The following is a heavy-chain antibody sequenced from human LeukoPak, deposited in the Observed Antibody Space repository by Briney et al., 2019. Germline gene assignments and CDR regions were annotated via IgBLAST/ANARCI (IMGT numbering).Heavy chain of an antibody. J-gene: IGHJ4*02. CDR2: INHSGST. Sequence: PSQTLSLTCAVYGGSFSGYYWSWIRQPPGKGLEWIGEINHSGSTNYNPSLKSRVTISVDTSKNQFSLKLSSVTAADTAVYYCARGRLCSGGSCYYPFDYWGQGTLVTVSS. V-gene: IGHV4-34*01. CDR1: GGSFSGYY. CDR3: ARGRLCSGGSCYYPFDY. D-gene: IGHD2-15*01.